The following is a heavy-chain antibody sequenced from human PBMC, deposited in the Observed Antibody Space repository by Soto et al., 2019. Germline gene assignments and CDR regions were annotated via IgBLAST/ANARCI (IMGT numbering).Heavy chain of an antibody. CDR1: GGSISSYY. V-gene: IGHV4-59*01. J-gene: IGHJ4*02. CDR2: IYYSGST. CDR3: ARDRPPGDY. Sequence: KTSETLSLTCTVSGGSISSYYWSWIRQPPGKGLEWIGYIYYSGSTNYNPSLKSRVTISVDTSKNQFSLKLSSVTAADTAVYYCARDRPPGDYWGQGTLVTVSS.